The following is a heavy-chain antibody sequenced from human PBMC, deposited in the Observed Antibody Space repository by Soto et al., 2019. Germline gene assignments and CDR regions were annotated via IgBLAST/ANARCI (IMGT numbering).Heavy chain of an antibody. CDR3: ARSAGSAYWFVP. CDR1: GYTFTSYG. Sequence: VQLVQSGAEVMNPGASVKVSCKASGYTFTSYGISWVRQAPGQGREWLGWISAYNGNTNYAQKLQGRVTMNTDTSASTVYMELRSLRSDDTAVYFCARSAGSAYWFVPWGEGTLVTVSS. V-gene: IGHV1-18*01. D-gene: IGHD2-21*01. CDR2: ISAYNGNT. J-gene: IGHJ5*02.